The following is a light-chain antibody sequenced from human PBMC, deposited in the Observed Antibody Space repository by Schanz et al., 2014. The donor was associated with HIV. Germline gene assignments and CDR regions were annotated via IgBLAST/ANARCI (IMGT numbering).Light chain of an antibody. V-gene: IGLV2-14*03. J-gene: IGLJ3*02. CDR1: SGDVGPYDY. CDR2: DVT. CDR3: SSYTTSSTLV. Sequence: QSVLTQPPSVSGAPGQRVAISCTGSSGDVGPYDYVSWYQQHPGQAPKLLIYDVTYRPSGISNRFSGSKSGNTASLTISGLQAEDEGDYYCSSYTTSSTLVFGGGTKLTVL.